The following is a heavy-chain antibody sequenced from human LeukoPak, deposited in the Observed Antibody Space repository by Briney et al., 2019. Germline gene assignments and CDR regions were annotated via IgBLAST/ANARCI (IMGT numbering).Heavy chain of an antibody. D-gene: IGHD3-22*01. CDR2: ISAYNGNT. CDR3: AREINYYDSSGYPLDY. J-gene: IGHJ4*02. Sequence: ASVKVSCKASGYTFTSYGISWVRQAPGQGLEWMGWISAYNGNTNYAQKLQGRVTMTTDTSTSTAYMELRSQRSDDTAVYYCAREINYYDSSGYPLDYWGQGTLVTVSS. CDR1: GYTFTSYG. V-gene: IGHV1-18*01.